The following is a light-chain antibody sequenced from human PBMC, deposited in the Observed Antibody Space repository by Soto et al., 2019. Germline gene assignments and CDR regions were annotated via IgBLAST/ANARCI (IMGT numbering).Light chain of an antibody. V-gene: IGKV2-28*01. CDR1: QSLLFTNGFNY. CDR3: MQTLQTPLT. Sequence: EIVMTQSPLSLPVTPGEPASISCRSSQSLLFTNGFNYMNWYLQKPGQSPQLLIYLGSNRDSGVPDRFSGSGSGTDFTLTISRVEAEDVGVYYCMQTLQTPLTFGGGTKVEIK. J-gene: IGKJ4*02. CDR2: LGS.